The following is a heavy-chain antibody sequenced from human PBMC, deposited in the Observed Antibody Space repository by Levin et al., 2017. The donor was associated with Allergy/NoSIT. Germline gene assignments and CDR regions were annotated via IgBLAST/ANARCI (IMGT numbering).Heavy chain of an antibody. V-gene: IGHV3-64D*06. Sequence: GGSLRLSCSASGFTFSSYAMHWVRQAPGKGLEYVSAISSNGGSTYYADSVKGRFTISRDNSKNTLYLQMSSLRAEDTAVYYCVKDRGGSGWYGLFDYWGQGTLVTVSS. D-gene: IGHD6-19*01. CDR2: ISSNGGST. CDR3: VKDRGGSGWYGLFDY. CDR1: GFTFSSYA. J-gene: IGHJ4*02.